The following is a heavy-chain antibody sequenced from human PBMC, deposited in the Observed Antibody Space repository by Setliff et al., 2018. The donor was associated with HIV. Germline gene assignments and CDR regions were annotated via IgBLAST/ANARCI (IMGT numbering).Heavy chain of an antibody. CDR1: GGSFRGYY. CDR3: ARVRRGYSYGTYYYYGMDV. CDR2: INHSGST. D-gene: IGHD5-18*01. Sequence: LSLTCAVYGGSFRGYYWSWIRQPPGKGLEWIGEINHSGSTNYNPSLKSRVTISVDTSKNQFSLKLTSVTAADTLVYYCARVRRGYSYGTYYYYGMDVWGQGTTVTVSS. V-gene: IGHV4-34*01. J-gene: IGHJ6*02.